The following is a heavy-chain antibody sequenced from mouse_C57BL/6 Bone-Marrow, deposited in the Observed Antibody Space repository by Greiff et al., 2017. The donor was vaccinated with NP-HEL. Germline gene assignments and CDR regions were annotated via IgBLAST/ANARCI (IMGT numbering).Heavy chain of an antibody. D-gene: IGHD2-5*01. Sequence: QVQLQQPGAELVKPGASVKLSCKASGYTFTSYWMQWVKQRPGQGLEWIGEIDPSDSYTNYNQKFKGKATLTVDTSSSTAYMQLSSLTSEDSAVYYCAREFYYSNSVALFAYWGQGTLVTVSA. CDR2: IDPSDSYT. J-gene: IGHJ3*01. V-gene: IGHV1-50*01. CDR3: AREFYYSNSVALFAY. CDR1: GYTFTSYW.